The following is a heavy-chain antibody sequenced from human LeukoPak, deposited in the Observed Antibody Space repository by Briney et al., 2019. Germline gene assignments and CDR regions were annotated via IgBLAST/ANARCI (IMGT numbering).Heavy chain of an antibody. Sequence: PSETLSLTCAVYGGSFSGYYWSWIRQPPGKGLEWMGEIKHSGSTNDNPSLKSRVTISVDTSKNQFSLKLSSVTAADTAVYYCARSWIQLWLGAFDIWGQGTMVTVSS. J-gene: IGHJ3*02. D-gene: IGHD5-18*01. CDR2: IKHSGST. CDR1: GGSFSGYY. V-gene: IGHV4-34*01. CDR3: ARSWIQLWLGAFDI.